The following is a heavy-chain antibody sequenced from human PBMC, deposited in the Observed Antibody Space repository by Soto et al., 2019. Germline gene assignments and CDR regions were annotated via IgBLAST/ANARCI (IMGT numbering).Heavy chain of an antibody. D-gene: IGHD4-17*01. J-gene: IGHJ5*02. CDR3: ARGQRALITYGPFDP. CDR1: RFSFCSYA. CDR2: FSGTGGYT. V-gene: IGHV3-23*01. Sequence: GCSLEISRSSSRFSFCSYAMSCFRHTTGKGLEWVSTFSGTGGYTYYADSVKGRFTISRDDSKNTLFLHMNSLRAADTAVYYCARGQRALITYGPFDPWGQGNLVTGSS.